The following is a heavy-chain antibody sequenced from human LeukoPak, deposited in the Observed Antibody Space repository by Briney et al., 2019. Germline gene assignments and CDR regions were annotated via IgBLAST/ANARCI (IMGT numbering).Heavy chain of an antibody. CDR3: ARGQIQLWPDY. CDR2: MNPNSGNT. D-gene: IGHD5-18*01. J-gene: IGHJ4*02. Sequence: VASVKVSCKASGYTFTSYDTNWVRQAAGQGLEWMGWMNPNSGNTGYAQKFQGRVTMTSNTSISTAYMELSSLRSEDTAVYYCARGQIQLWPDYWGQGPLVTVSS. CDR1: GYTFTSYD. V-gene: IGHV1-8*01.